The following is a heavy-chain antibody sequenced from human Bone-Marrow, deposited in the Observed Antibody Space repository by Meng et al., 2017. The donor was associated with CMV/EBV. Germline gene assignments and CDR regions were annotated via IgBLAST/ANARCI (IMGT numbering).Heavy chain of an antibody. CDR3: AKDLLLFGGPNAYFDY. CDR2: IRHDGTNK. V-gene: IGHV3-30*02. Sequence: GESLKISCAASEFTFSTCTMYWVRQAPGKGLEWVAFIRHDGTNKFYGDSVKGRFTISRDNSKNTVYLQMNSLRPEETAVYYCAKDLLLFGGPNAYFDYWGQGTAVTVSS. J-gene: IGHJ4*02. CDR1: EFTFSTCT. D-gene: IGHD3-16*01.